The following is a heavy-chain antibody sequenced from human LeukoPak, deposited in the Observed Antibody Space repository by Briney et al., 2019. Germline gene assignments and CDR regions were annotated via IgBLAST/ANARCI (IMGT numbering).Heavy chain of an antibody. D-gene: IGHD3-22*01. V-gene: IGHV1-69*05. CDR3: AREYYDSSGSIDY. Sequence: AASVKVSCKASGYTFTSYDINWVRQAPGQGLEWMGRIIPIFGTANYAQKFQGRVTITTDESTSTAYMELSSLRSEDTAVYYCAREYYDSSGSIDYWGQGTLVTVSS. J-gene: IGHJ4*02. CDR1: GYTFTSYD. CDR2: IIPIFGTA.